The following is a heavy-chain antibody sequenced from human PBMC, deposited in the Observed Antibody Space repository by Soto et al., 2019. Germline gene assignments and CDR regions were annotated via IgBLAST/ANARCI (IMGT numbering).Heavy chain of an antibody. Sequence: GGSLRLSCAASGFTFSSYAMSWVRRAPGKGLEWVSAISGSGGSTYYADSVKGRFTISRDNSKNTLYLQMNSLRAEDTAVYYCAKVGVDTAMASYFYYYGMDVWGQGTTVTVSS. CDR3: AKVGVDTAMASYFYYYGMDV. J-gene: IGHJ6*02. CDR1: GFTFSSYA. D-gene: IGHD5-18*01. V-gene: IGHV3-23*01. CDR2: ISGSGGST.